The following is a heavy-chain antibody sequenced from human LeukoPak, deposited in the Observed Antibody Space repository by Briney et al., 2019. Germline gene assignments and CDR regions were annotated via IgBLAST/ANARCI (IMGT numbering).Heavy chain of an antibody. CDR3: AKDAAGPEY. CDR1: GFTLSSYG. V-gene: IGHV3-23*01. CDR2: ISASGGDT. Sequence: GGSLRLSCAASGFTLSSYGMHWVRQAPGKGLEWVSGISASGGDTWYPDSVKGRFTISRDNSKNTLFLQMNSLRVEDTAIYYCAKDAAGPEYWGQGTLVTVSS. J-gene: IGHJ4*02. D-gene: IGHD6-13*01.